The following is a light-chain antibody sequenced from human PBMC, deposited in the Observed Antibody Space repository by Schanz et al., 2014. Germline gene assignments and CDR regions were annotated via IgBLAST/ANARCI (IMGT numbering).Light chain of an antibody. CDR2: EVT. Sequence: QSVLTQPASVSGSPGQSVTISCTGISSDVGSYKLVSWYQQHPGEAPKLMMYEVTKRPSGVPDRFSGSKSGNTASLTVSWLQAEDEAVYYCSSYAGSNNLVFGGGTKLTVL. CDR1: SSDVGSYKL. J-gene: IGLJ2*01. V-gene: IGLV2-8*01. CDR3: SSYAGSNNLV.